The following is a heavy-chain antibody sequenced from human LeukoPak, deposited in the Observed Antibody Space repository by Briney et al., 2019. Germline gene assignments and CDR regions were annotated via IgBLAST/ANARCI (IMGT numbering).Heavy chain of an antibody. J-gene: IGHJ5*02. Sequence: SVKVSCKASGGTFSSYTISWVRQAPGQGLEWMARIIPILGIANYAQKFQSRVTITADKSTSTAYMELSSLRSEDTSEYYCARGTNDFWSGYYTFLFHTRGQGTLVTVSS. CDR3: ARGTNDFWSGYYTFLFHT. D-gene: IGHD3-3*01. V-gene: IGHV1-69*02. CDR2: IIPILGIA. CDR1: GGTFSSYT.